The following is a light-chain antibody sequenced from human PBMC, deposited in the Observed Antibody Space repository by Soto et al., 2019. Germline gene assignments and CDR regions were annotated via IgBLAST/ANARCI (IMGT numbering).Light chain of an antibody. CDR2: GAS. Sequence: EIVMTQSPATLSLSPGERATLSCRASQSVSSSYFSWYPQKPGQAPRLLIYGASTRATGIPTRFSGSGSGTDFTLTSSSLQPEDFAVYYCQQDYNLPGYTFGQGTKLEIK. CDR1: QSVSSSY. CDR3: QQDYNLPGYT. J-gene: IGKJ2*01. V-gene: IGKV3D-7*01.